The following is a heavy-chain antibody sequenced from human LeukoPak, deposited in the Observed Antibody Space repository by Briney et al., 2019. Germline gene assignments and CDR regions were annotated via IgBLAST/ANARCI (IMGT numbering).Heavy chain of an antibody. CDR3: ARLVIFPYRYGMDV. CDR1: GGSISSSSYY. V-gene: IGHV4-39*01. J-gene: IGHJ6*02. Sequence: SETLSLTCTVSGGSISSSSYYWGWIRQPPGKGLEWIGSIYYSGSTYYNPSLKSRVTISVDTSKNQFSLKLSSVTAADTAVYYCARLVIFPYRYGMDVWGQGTTVTVSS. D-gene: IGHD2-21*01. CDR2: IYYSGST.